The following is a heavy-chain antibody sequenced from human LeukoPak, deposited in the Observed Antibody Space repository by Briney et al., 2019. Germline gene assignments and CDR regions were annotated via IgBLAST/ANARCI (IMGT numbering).Heavy chain of an antibody. Sequence: ASVKVSCKVSGYTLTELSMHWVRQAPGKGLEWMGGFDPEDGETIYAQKFQGRVTMTEDTSTDTAYMELSSLRSEDTAVYYCATDFYYGSGSYYNGDFDYWGQGTLVTVSS. J-gene: IGHJ4*02. D-gene: IGHD3-10*01. CDR2: FDPEDGET. CDR3: ATDFYYGSGSYYNGDFDY. V-gene: IGHV1-24*01. CDR1: GYTLTELS.